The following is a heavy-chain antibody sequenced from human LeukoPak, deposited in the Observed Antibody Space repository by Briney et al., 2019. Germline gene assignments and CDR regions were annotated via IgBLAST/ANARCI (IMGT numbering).Heavy chain of an antibody. CDR3: ARDPLYSSSFGDYFDY. Sequence: PGGSLRLSCAASGFTFSSYSMNWVRQAPGKGLEWVSSISSSSSYIYYADSVKGRFTISRDSAKNSLYLQMNSLRAEDTAVYYCARDPLYSSSFGDYFDYWGQGTLVTVSS. CDR1: GFTFSSYS. CDR2: ISSSSSYI. J-gene: IGHJ4*02. V-gene: IGHV3-21*01. D-gene: IGHD6-6*01.